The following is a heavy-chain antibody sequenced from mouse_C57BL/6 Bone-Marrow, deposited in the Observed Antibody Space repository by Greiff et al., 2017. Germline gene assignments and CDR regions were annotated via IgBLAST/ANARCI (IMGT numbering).Heavy chain of an antibody. CDR1: GYAFSSYW. CDR3: AREGDGYYVDY. Sequence: VKLQESGAELVKPGASVKISCKASGYAFSSYWMNWVKQRPGKGLEWIGQIYPGDGDTNYNGKFKGKATLTADKSSSTAYMQLSSLTSEDSAVYFCAREGDGYYVDYWGQGTTLTVSS. J-gene: IGHJ2*01. V-gene: IGHV1-80*01. CDR2: IYPGDGDT. D-gene: IGHD2-3*01.